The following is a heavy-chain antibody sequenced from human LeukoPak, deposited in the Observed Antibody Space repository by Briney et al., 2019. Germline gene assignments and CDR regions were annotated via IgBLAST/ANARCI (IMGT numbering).Heavy chain of an antibody. V-gene: IGHV4-59*01. CDR3: ARRVAATFDD. D-gene: IGHD6-19*01. CDR1: GDSISRYY. Sequence: PSETLSLTCTVSGDSISRYYWSWIRQPPGKGLEWIGYIYYSGTTNYNPSLMSRVTISVDTSKNQFSLMLYSVTAADTAVYYCARRVAATFDDWGQGTLVTVSS. J-gene: IGHJ4*02. CDR2: IYYSGTT.